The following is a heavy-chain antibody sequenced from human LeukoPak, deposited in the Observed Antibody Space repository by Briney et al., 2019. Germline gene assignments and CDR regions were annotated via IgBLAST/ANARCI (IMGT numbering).Heavy chain of an antibody. Sequence: GGXLRLSXAXXGXTFDDYAXHWVRQAPGKGLEWVSGISWNSGSIGYADSVKGRFTISRDNSKNTLYLQMNSLRAEDTAVYYCAKHSGYDSYYGMDVWGQGTTVTVS. CDR2: ISWNSGSI. CDR3: AKHSGYDSYYGMDV. J-gene: IGHJ6*02. CDR1: GXTFDDYA. D-gene: IGHD5-12*01. V-gene: IGHV3-9*01.